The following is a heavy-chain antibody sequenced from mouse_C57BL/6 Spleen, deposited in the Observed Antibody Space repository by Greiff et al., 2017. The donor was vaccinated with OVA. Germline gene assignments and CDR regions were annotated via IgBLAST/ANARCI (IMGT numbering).Heavy chain of an antibody. J-gene: IGHJ1*03. Sequence: QVQLKQPGTELVKPGASVKLSCKASGYTFTSYWMHWVKQRPGQGLEWIGNINPSNGGTNYNEKFKSKATLTVDKSSSTAYMQLSSLTSEDSAVYYCARPPLSYWYFDFWGTGTTVTVSS. CDR3: ARPPLSYWYFDF. V-gene: IGHV1-53*01. CDR2: INPSNGGT. CDR1: GYTFTSYW.